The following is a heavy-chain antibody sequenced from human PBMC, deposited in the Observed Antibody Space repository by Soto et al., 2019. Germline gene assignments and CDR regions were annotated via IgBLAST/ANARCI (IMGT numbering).Heavy chain of an antibody. J-gene: IGHJ5*02. CDR1: GFIFSNYW. CDR2: INSDGGTS. V-gene: IGHV3-74*01. D-gene: IGHD2-2*02. Sequence: PGGSLRLSCAASGFIFSNYWMHWVRQAPGKGLVWVSRINSDGGTSNYADSVKGRFTISRDNAKNTLYLQMNSLRAEDTAVYYCAKGFYCSSTSCYTGGGYNWFDPWGQGTLVTVSS. CDR3: AKGFYCSSTSCYTGGGYNWFDP.